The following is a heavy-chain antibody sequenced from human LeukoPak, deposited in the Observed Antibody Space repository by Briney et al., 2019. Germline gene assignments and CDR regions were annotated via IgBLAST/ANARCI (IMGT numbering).Heavy chain of an antibody. CDR1: GFSFSSYW. V-gene: IGHV3-7*01. J-gene: IGHJ4*02. D-gene: IGHD3-9*01. CDR3: PKDRTRLVPTWGAFDY. CDR2: IRQDESER. Sequence: PGGSLRLSCEGSGFSFSSYWMTWVRQPPGKGPEWVADIRQDESERYSADSVKGRFTISRDNAKKSVYLYMSSLRAEDTALYYCPKDRTRLVPTWGAFDYWGQGTLVTVSS.